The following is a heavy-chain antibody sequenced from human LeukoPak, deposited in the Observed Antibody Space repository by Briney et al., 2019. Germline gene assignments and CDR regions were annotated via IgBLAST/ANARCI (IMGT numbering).Heavy chain of an antibody. CDR1: GFTLNNSW. D-gene: IGHD6-13*01. V-gene: IGHV3-15*01. Sequence: GGSLTLSCAASGFTLNNSWMSWLRHAPERGLEWVGRIKSKTDCGTTDYAAAVKGRLTISINESKNSLYEQMNSLKTEDTAVYYCNTDPMEIAAAGLYYYYYGMDVWGQGTTVTVSS. CDR2: IKSKTDCGTT. CDR3: NTDPMEIAAAGLYYYYYGMDV. J-gene: IGHJ6*02.